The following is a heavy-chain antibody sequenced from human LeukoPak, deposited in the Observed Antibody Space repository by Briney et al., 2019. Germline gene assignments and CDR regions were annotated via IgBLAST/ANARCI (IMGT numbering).Heavy chain of an antibody. CDR3: ARVRKYSGYYSWYFDL. CDR2: IKTDGSST. CDR1: GFTFSSYW. J-gene: IGHJ2*01. Sequence: PGGSLRLSCAASGFTFSSYWMHWVRQAPGKGLVWVSHIKTDGSSTNYAESVKGRFTISRENAKNSLYLQMNSLRAGDTAVYYCARVRKYSGYYSWYFDLWGRGTLVTVSS. D-gene: IGHD5-12*01. V-gene: IGHV3-74*01.